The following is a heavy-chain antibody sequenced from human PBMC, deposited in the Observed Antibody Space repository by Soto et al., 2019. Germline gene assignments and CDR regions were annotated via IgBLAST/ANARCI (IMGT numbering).Heavy chain of an antibody. D-gene: IGHD5-12*01. V-gene: IGHV3-30*18. CDR3: AKDWATADV. CDR1: GFTFSSYG. CDR2: ISYDGSNK. J-gene: IGHJ6*02. Sequence: QVQLVESGGGVVQPGRSLRLSCAASGFTFSSYGMHWVRQAPGKGLEWVAVISYDGSNKYYADSVKGRFTISRDNSKNTLYLQMNSLRAEDTAVYYCAKDWATADVWGQGTTVTVSS.